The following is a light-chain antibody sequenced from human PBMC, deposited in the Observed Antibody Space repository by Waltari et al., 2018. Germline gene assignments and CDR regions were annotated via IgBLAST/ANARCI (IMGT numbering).Light chain of an antibody. CDR1: QSVGRT. V-gene: IGKV3-20*01. CDR3: QKYGTRPAT. J-gene: IGKJ1*01. Sequence: SCRASQSVGRTLAWYQQRPGQTPRLLIYDASTRATGIPDRFSGSGSGTDFSLTISRLEPEDFAVYYCQKYGTRPATFGQGTKVEVK. CDR2: DAS.